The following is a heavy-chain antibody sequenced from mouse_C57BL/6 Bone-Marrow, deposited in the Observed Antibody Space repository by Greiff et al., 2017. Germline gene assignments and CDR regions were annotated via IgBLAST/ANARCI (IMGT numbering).Heavy chain of an antibody. V-gene: IGHV14-2*01. CDR1: GFNIKDYY. D-gene: IGHD1-1*01. J-gene: IGHJ2*01. Sequence: EVQLQQSGAELVKPGASVKLSCTASGFNIKDYYIYWVKQRTEQGLEWIGRIDPEDGETKYAPTFQDKATITADTSSNTVYLQLSILTSEDTAVYYCTRSLIYYGTNYWGQGTTLTVSS. CDR3: TRSLIYYGTNY. CDR2: IDPEDGET.